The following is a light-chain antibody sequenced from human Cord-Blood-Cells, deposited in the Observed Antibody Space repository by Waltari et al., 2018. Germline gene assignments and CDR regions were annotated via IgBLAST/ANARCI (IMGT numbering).Light chain of an antibody. CDR1: QGISSY. CDR2: AAS. Sequence: DIQLTQSPSFLSASVGDRVTITCRASQGISSYLAWYQQKPGKAPKLLIYAASSLQSGVPSRFSGLRAGTEFTLTISSLQPHSFATYYCQQLNSYPFTFGPGTKVDIK. J-gene: IGKJ3*01. CDR3: QQLNSYPFT. V-gene: IGKV1-9*01.